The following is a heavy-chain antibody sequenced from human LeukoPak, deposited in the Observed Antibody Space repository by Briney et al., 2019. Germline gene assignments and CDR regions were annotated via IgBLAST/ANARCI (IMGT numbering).Heavy chain of an antibody. Sequence: GASVKVSCKASGYTFIDYYMHWVRQAPGKGLEWMGGFDPEDGETIYAQKFQGRVTMTEDTSTDTAYMELSSLRSEDTAVYYCATEAPDSSGYYLFDYWGQGTLVTVSS. V-gene: IGHV1-24*01. J-gene: IGHJ4*02. CDR2: FDPEDGET. CDR1: GYTFIDYY. D-gene: IGHD3-22*01. CDR3: ATEAPDSSGYYLFDY.